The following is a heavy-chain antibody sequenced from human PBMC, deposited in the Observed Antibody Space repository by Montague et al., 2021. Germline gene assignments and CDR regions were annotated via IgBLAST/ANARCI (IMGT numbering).Heavy chain of an antibody. D-gene: IGHD3-10*01. Sequence: ETLSLTCTVSSGSIFHAHWGWVRQPPGKGLEWLGSMFYGGATSKNPSLKSRVTMSIDTSTNQFSLKLSFVTAADTAVYYCAKQDYFVSGTSYKGFDPWGQGILATGSS. CDR1: SGSIFHAH. CDR2: MFYGGAT. CDR3: AKQDYFVSGTSYKGFDP. V-gene: IGHV4-59*08. J-gene: IGHJ5*02.